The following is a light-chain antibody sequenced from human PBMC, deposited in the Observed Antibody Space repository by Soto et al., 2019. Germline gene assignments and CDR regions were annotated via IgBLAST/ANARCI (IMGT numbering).Light chain of an antibody. CDR1: SSNIGSNT. V-gene: IGLV1-44*01. CDR2: SNN. Sequence: QSVLTQPPSASGTPGQRVTISCSGSSSNIGSNTVNWYQQLPGTAPKLLIYSNNQRPSGVPGRFSGSKSGTSASLAISGLQSEEEDGYYCAAWDDSLNGWVFGGGTKVTVL. J-gene: IGLJ3*02. CDR3: AAWDDSLNGWV.